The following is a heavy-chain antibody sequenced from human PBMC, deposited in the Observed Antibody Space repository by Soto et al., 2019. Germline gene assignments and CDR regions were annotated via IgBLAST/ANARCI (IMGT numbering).Heavy chain of an antibody. Sequence: PGGSLRFSCAASGFTFGTYSMNWVRQAPGKGLEWVSGIYGNGGGTFYADSVKGRFTISRDNSRNTLYLQMNSLRAEDTAVYYCAKDVRPDGYWDLDYWGQGTPVTVSS. V-gene: IGHV3-23*01. CDR2: IYGNGGGT. CDR3: AKDVRPDGYWDLDY. D-gene: IGHD5-12*01. J-gene: IGHJ4*02. CDR1: GFTFGTYS.